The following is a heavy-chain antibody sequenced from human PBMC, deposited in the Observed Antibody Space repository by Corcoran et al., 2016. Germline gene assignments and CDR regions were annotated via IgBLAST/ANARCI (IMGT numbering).Heavy chain of an antibody. CDR2: IYYSGST. J-gene: IGHJ3*02. Sequence: QVQLQESGPGLVKPSETLSLTCTVSGGSISSYYWSWIRQPPGKGLEWIGYIYYSGSTNYNPSLKSRVTISVDTSKNQFSLKLSSVTAADTAGYYCARDSSGAFDIWGQGTMVTVSS. CDR1: GGSISSYY. D-gene: IGHD2-15*01. V-gene: IGHV4-59*01. CDR3: ARDSSGAFDI.